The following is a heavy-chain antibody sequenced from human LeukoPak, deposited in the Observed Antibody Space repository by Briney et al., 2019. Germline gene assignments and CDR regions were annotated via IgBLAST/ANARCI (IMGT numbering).Heavy chain of an antibody. CDR1: GGSISSYY. J-gene: IGHJ5*01. CDR3: ARVMTTGWFDP. V-gene: IGHV4-59*01. CDR2: IYYSGST. Sequence: PSETLSLTCTVSGGSISSYYWSWIRQPPGKGLEWIGYIYYSGSTSYNPSLKSRVTISVDTSKNQFSLKLSSVTAADTAVYYCARVMTTGWFDPWGQGTLVTVSS. D-gene: IGHD4-11*01.